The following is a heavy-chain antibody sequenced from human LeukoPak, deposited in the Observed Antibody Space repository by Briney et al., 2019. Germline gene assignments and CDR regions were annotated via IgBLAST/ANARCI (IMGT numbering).Heavy chain of an antibody. J-gene: IGHJ4*02. CDR3: AREYAY. V-gene: IGHV3-7*01. CDR1: GITFSRFW. Sequence: GGSLRLSCAASGITFSRFWMSWVRQAPGKGLQWVANINQDGSEKRYVDSVKGRFTISRDNAKNTLYLQMNSLRAEDTAVYYCAREYAYWGQGTLVTVSS. D-gene: IGHD2-8*01. CDR2: INQDGSEK.